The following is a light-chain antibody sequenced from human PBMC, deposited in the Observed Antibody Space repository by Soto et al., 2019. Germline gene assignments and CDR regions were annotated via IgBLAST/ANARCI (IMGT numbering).Light chain of an antibody. V-gene: IGLV6-57*01. CDR2: ENT. Sequence: NFMLTQPHSVSGSPGTTVIISCTRSSGSIASNYVQWYQQRPGSSPTTVIYENTQRPSGVPDRFSGSIDSSSNSASLTISGLQTEDEADYYCQTFDVNIFFGGGTKLTVL. CDR3: QTFDVNIF. J-gene: IGLJ2*01. CDR1: SGSIASNY.